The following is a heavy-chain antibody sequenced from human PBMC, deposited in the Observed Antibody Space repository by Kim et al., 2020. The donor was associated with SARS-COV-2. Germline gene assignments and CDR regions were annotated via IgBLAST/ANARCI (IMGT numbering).Heavy chain of an antibody. CDR3: VRGPWSSSWGAYFDY. Sequence: ASVKVSCKASGYSFTTYGLNWVRQAPGQRPEYMGWINTNTGDPTYAQGFAGQFVFSVDTSVSTAYLHITSLKAEDTAVYYCVRGPWSSSWGAYFDYWGQGTLVTVSS. V-gene: IGHV7-4-1*02. J-gene: IGHJ4*02. D-gene: IGHD6-13*01. CDR2: INTNTGDP. CDR1: GYSFTTYG.